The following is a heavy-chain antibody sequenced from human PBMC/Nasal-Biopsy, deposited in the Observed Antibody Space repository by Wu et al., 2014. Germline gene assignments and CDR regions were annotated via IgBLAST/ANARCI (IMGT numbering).Heavy chain of an antibody. V-gene: IGHV3-21*01. J-gene: IGHJ4*02. D-gene: IGHD3-22*01. CDR1: GFSFSYYG. CDR3: ASEEDNSGQLRY. Sequence: LRLSCAASGFSFSYYGMNWVRQAPGKGLEWVSSISFSSRDIYYADSVKGRFTISRDNAKDSLYLQMNSLRDDDTAVYYCASEEDNSGQLRYWGQGTLVTVSS. CDR2: ISFSSRDI.